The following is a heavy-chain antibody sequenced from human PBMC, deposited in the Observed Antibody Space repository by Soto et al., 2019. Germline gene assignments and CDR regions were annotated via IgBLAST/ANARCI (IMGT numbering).Heavy chain of an antibody. CDR3: ARELYYYGSGSYYNEDWFDP. J-gene: IGHJ5*02. CDR1: GYTFINYY. D-gene: IGHD3-10*01. V-gene: IGHV1-2*02. Sequence: ASVKVSCKASGYTFINYYMHWVRQAPGQGFEWMGRISPKSGGTNYAQKFQGRVSMTWDTSLKTAYMELSSLMSEDTAVYYCARELYYYGSGSYYNEDWFDPWGQGTLVTVSS. CDR2: ISPKSGGT.